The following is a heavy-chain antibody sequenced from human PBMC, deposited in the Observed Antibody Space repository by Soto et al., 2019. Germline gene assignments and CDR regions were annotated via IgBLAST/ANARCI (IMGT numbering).Heavy chain of an antibody. Sequence: PSETLSLTCTVSGGSISSGGYYWSWIRQHPGKGLEWIGYIYFSGSTYYNPSLKSRVTISVDTSKNQFSLKLSSVTAADTAVYYFARSPHIQLWSYPSDYWGQGTLVTISS. CDR2: IYFSGST. CDR3: ARSPHIQLWSYPSDY. D-gene: IGHD5-18*01. V-gene: IGHV4-31*03. CDR1: GGSISSGGYY. J-gene: IGHJ4*02.